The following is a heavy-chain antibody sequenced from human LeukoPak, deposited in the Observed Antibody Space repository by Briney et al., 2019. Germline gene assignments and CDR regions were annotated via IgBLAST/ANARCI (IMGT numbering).Heavy chain of an antibody. Sequence: GGSLRLSCAASGFTFSSYWMHWVRQAPGKGLVWVSRINSDGSSTTYADSVKGRFTISRDNAKNTLYLQMNSLRAEDTAVYYCARELRYLDSAPGFDPWGQGTLVTVSS. CDR3: ARELRYLDSAPGFDP. D-gene: IGHD3-9*01. J-gene: IGHJ5*02. V-gene: IGHV3-74*01. CDR1: GFTFSSYW. CDR2: INSDGSST.